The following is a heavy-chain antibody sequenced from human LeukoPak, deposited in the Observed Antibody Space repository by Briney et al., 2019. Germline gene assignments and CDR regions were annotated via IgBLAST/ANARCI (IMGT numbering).Heavy chain of an antibody. J-gene: IGHJ4*02. D-gene: IGHD3-22*01. CDR1: GFTFSNAW. V-gene: IGHV3-15*01. CDR3: TKDYDSTN. CDR2: IKRNIDGGTT. Sequence: GGSLRLSCAASGFTFSNAWMMWVRQAPGKGLEWVGRIKRNIDGGTTDYATPVKGRFTISRDDSRDTVYLQMNSLKTEDTGVYYCTKDYDSTNWGQGTLVTVSS.